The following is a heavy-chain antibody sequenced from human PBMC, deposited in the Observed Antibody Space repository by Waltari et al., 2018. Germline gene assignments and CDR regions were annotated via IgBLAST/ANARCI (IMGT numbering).Heavy chain of an antibody. CDR3: ARVRAVAGFDY. CDR2: IYYSGST. Sequence: QLQLQESGPGLVKPSETLSLTCTVSGGSISSSSYYWGWIRQPPGKGLEWIGSIYYSGSTYYNPSLKSRVTISVDTSKNQFSLKLSSVTAADTAVYYCARVRAVAGFDYWGQGTLVTVSS. J-gene: IGHJ4*02. V-gene: IGHV4-39*07. CDR1: GGSISSSSYY. D-gene: IGHD6-19*01.